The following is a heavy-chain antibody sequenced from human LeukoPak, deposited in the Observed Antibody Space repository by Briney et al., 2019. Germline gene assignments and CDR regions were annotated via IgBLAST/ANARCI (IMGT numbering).Heavy chain of an antibody. CDR1: GYTFTGYY. J-gene: IGHJ4*02. CDR3: SREDY. V-gene: IGHV1-2*02. CDR2: INPNSGVT. Sequence: GVSVKVSCKASGYTFTGYYLHWVRQAPGQGLEWVGWINPNSGVTNYAQKFQGRVSMTSDTSISTVYMELSRLRYDDTAVYFCSREDYWGQGTLVTVSS.